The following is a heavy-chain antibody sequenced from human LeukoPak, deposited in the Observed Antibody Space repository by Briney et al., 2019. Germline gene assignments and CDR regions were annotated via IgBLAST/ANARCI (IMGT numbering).Heavy chain of an antibody. J-gene: IGHJ4*02. CDR3: ASQSIAARPIVY. D-gene: IGHD6-6*01. Sequence: SETLSLTCTVSGGSISSYYWSWIRQPPGKGLEWIGYIYYSGSTNYNPSLKSRVTISVDTSKNQFSLKLSSVTAADTAVYYCASQSIAARPIVYWGQGTLVTVSS. V-gene: IGHV4-59*01. CDR2: IYYSGST. CDR1: GGSISSYY.